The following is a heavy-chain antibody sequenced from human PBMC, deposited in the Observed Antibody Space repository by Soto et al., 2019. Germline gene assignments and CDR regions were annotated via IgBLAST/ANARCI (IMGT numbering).Heavy chain of an antibody. CDR1: GSALTELS. Sequence: QVLLIQSGTEVNKPGASVKVSCSLSGSALTELSLHWVRQAPGKGLEWMGCSDREDGETFYAQKFEGRLTITDDTSTNTAYMELRSLGSEDTAVYYCTRGNWFDPWGQGTLVAVSS. CDR3: TRGNWFDP. J-gene: IGHJ5*02. CDR2: SDREDGET. V-gene: IGHV1-24*01.